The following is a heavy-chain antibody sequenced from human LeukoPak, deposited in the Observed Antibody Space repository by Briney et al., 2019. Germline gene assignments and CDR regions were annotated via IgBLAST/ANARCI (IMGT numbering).Heavy chain of an antibody. CDR2: INRDGSST. J-gene: IGHJ4*02. V-gene: IGHV3-74*01. Sequence: GGSVSLLCAASGFPFCSYWVLWVRDARGKGLVWVSRINRDGSSTSYADSVKGRFTISRDNAKNTLYLQMNSLRAEDTAVYYCEKCKLRYFDWLSALDYWGQGTLVTVSS. CDR3: EKCKLRYFDWLSALDY. CDR1: GFPFCSYW. D-gene: IGHD3-9*01.